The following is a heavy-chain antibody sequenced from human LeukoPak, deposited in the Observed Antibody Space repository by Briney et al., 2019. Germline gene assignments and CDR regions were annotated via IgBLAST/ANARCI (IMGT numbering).Heavy chain of an antibody. J-gene: IGHJ5*02. Sequence: ALGKVSCKASGYTFTSYYMHWVRQAPGQGLEWMGIINPSAGSTSYAQKFQGRVTMTRDTSTSTVYMELSSLRSEDTAVYYCARVNWPANWFDPWGQGTLVTVSS. CDR2: INPSAGST. V-gene: IGHV1-46*03. CDR1: GYTFTSYY. CDR3: ARVNWPANWFDP.